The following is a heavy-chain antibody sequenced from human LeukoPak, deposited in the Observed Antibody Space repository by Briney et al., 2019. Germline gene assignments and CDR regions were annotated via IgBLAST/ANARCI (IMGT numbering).Heavy chain of an antibody. CDR3: ARRDYGANSGNSYLFDY. V-gene: IGHV5-51*01. CDR2: TFPADSKT. CDR1: GYIFTNYW. J-gene: IGHJ4*02. Sequence: HGDSLKISCKGSGYIFTNYWISWVRQMPGKGLEWVGITFPADSKTRYSPTFQGQVTISADKSINTPYLQWTSPKASDTAIYYCARRDYGANSGNSYLFDYWGQGTLVTISS. D-gene: IGHD4-23*01.